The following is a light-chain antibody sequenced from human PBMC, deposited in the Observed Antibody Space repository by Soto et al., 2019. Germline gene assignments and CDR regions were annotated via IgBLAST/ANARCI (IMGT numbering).Light chain of an antibody. Sequence: QTASVSGSPGQSITISCTGTSSDIGGYYYVSWYQHHPGKAPELLIYEVSNRPSGVSNRFSGSKSGNTASLTISGLQAEDEADYYCSSYTSSRTVVFGGGTKVTVL. CDR3: SSYTSSRTVV. J-gene: IGLJ2*01. CDR1: SSDIGGYYY. CDR2: EVS. V-gene: IGLV2-14*01.